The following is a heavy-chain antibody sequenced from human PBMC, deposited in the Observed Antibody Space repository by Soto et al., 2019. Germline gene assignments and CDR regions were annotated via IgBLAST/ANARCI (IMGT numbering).Heavy chain of an antibody. J-gene: IGHJ6*02. Sequence: PGESLKISCKGSGYSFTSYWISWVRQMPGKGLEWMGRIDPSDSYTNYSPSFQGHVTISADKSISTAYLQWSSLKASDTAMYYCARRLVRGVHYYYYYAMDVWGQGTTLTVSS. D-gene: IGHD3-10*01. V-gene: IGHV5-10-1*01. CDR2: IDPSDSYT. CDR1: GYSFTSYW. CDR3: ARRLVRGVHYYYYYAMDV.